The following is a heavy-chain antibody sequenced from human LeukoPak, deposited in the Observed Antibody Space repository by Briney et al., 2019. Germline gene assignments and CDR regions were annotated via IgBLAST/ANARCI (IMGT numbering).Heavy chain of an antibody. CDR1: GGSISSSSYY. D-gene: IGHD3-22*01. CDR3: ARDYYDSSGYYLNY. CDR2: IYYSGST. V-gene: IGHV4-39*07. J-gene: IGHJ4*02. Sequence: SETLSLTCTVSGGSISSSSYYWGWIRQPPGKGLEWIGSIYYSGSTYYNPSLKSRVTISVDTSKNQFSLKLSSVTAADTAVYYCARDYYDSSGYYLNYWGQGTLVTVSS.